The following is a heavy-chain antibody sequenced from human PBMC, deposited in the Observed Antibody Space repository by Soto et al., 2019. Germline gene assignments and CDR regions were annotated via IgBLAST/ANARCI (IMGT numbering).Heavy chain of an antibody. J-gene: IGHJ6*02. CDR1: GFTFSIYG. Sequence: GGSLRLSCAASGFTFSIYGMHWVRQAPGKGLEWVSVIYYDGSNKYYADSVKGRFTISRDNSKNTLHLQMNSLRAEDTAGYYCARSADYYGSGSYTNYGMDVWGQGTTVTVSS. V-gene: IGHV3-33*01. CDR3: ARSADYYGSGSYTNYGMDV. CDR2: IYYDGSNK. D-gene: IGHD3-10*01.